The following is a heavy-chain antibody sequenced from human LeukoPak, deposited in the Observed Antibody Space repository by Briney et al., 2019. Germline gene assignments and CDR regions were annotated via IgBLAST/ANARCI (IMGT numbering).Heavy chain of an antibody. CDR1: GFTFSSYS. CDR3: ARDRDSSSSWRSAFDI. J-gene: IGHJ3*02. D-gene: IGHD6-6*01. V-gene: IGHV3-48*01. Sequence: PGGSLRLSCAASGFTFSSYSMNWVRQAPGKGLEWVSYISSSSSTIYYADSVKGRFTISRDNAKNSLYLQMNSLRAEDTAVYYCARDRDSSSSWRSAFDIWGQGTMVTVSS. CDR2: ISSSSSTI.